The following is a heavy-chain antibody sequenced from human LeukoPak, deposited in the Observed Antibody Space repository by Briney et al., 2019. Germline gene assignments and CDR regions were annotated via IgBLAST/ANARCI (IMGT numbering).Heavy chain of an antibody. Sequence: GGSLRLSCAASGFTFSSYWMSWVRQAPGKGLEWVANIKQDGSEKYYVDSVKGRFTISRDNAKNSLYLQMNSLRAEDTAVYYCAREVLLWFGESYDAFGIWGQGTMVTVSS. CDR3: AREVLLWFGESYDAFGI. CDR1: GFTFSSYW. CDR2: IKQDGSEK. D-gene: IGHD3-10*01. J-gene: IGHJ3*02. V-gene: IGHV3-7*05.